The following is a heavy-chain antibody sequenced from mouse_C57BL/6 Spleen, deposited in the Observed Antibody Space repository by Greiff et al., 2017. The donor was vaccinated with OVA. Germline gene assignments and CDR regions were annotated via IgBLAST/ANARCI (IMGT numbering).Heavy chain of an antibody. CDR3: ARDYYDAMDY. CDR1: GFTFSDYY. D-gene: IGHD2-1*01. J-gene: IGHJ4*01. V-gene: IGHV5-16*01. Sequence: EVQVVESEGGLVQPGSSMKLSCTASGFTFSDYYMAWVRQVPEKGLEWVANINYDGSSTYYLDSLKSRFIISRDNAKNILYLQMSSLKSEDTATYYCARDYYDAMDYWGQGTSVTVSS. CDR2: INYDGSST.